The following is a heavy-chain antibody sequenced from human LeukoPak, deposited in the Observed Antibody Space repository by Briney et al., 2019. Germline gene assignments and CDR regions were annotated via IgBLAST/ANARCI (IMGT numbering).Heavy chain of an antibody. CDR1: GGSISSYY. J-gene: IGHJ4*02. V-gene: IGHV4-4*07. Sequence: PSETLSLTCTVSGGSISSYYWSWIRQPAGKGLEWIGRIYTSGSTNYNPPLKSRVTMSVDTSKNQFSLKLSSVTAADTAVYYCARGRYSSSWYGDFDYWGQGTLVTVSS. CDR3: ARGRYSSSWYGDFDY. D-gene: IGHD6-13*01. CDR2: IYTSGST.